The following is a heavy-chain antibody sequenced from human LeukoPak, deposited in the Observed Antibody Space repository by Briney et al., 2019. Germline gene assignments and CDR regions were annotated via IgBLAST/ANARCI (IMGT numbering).Heavy chain of an antibody. D-gene: IGHD3-10*01. V-gene: IGHV3-23*01. Sequence: GGSLRLSCAASGFTFSSYAMSWVRQAPGKGLEWVSAISGSGGSTYYADSAKGRFTISRDNSKNTLYLQMNSLRAEDAAVYYCARDKSDSGSYYKYWGQGTLVTVSS. CDR2: ISGSGGST. J-gene: IGHJ4*02. CDR1: GFTFSSYA. CDR3: ARDKSDSGSYYKY.